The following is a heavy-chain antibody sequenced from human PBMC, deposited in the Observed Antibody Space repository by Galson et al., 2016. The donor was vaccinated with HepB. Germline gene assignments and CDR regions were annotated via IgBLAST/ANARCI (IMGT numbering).Heavy chain of an antibody. V-gene: IGHV4-59*02. D-gene: IGHD1-26*01. CDR3: VKVGGAGYFDP. CDR2: IYYDGST. Sequence: ETLSLTCTVSGGSVSSYYWTWIRQPPGKRLEWIGYIYYDGSTDYNPSLRSRVTMSVDTSKNQFSLKLSSVTAADTAVYYCVKVGGAGYFDPWGQGTLVTVSS. J-gene: IGHJ5*02. CDR1: GGSVSSYY.